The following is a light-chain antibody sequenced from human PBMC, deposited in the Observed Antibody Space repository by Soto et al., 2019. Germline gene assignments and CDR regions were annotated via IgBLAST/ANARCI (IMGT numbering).Light chain of an antibody. Sequence: DIQMTQSPSTLSASVGDRVTITCRASQSLSGWVAWYQQKQGKAPKLLIFAASALETGVPPRFSGGGSGTVFTLTISSLQPDDFATYYCQQYGSDSFTFGQGTKLEIK. J-gene: IGKJ2*01. CDR1: QSLSGW. CDR3: QQYGSDSFT. V-gene: IGKV1-5*03. CDR2: AAS.